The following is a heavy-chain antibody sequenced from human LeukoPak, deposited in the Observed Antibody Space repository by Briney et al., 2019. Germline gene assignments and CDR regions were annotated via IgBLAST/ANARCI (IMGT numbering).Heavy chain of an antibody. V-gene: IGHV4-4*02. D-gene: IGHD4-17*01. CDR2: IYHNGTT. J-gene: IGHJ4*02. CDR1: GGSVSSGNW. Sequence: PSETLSLTCAVSGGSVSSGNWWNWVRQPPGKGLEWIGEIYHNGTTNYNPSLKSRVTISLDKSKNQFSLKLSSVTAADTAVYYCARVETPVTTTPPFDHWGQGTLVTVSS. CDR3: ARVETPVTTTPPFDH.